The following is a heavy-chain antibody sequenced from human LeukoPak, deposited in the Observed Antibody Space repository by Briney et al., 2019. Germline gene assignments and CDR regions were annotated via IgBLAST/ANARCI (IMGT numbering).Heavy chain of an antibody. CDR1: GFTFSSYS. V-gene: IGHV3-48*01. D-gene: IGHD3-22*01. J-gene: IGHJ4*02. CDR3: ARGVYYYDSSGFYYSGGFGY. Sequence: PGGSLRLSCAASGFTFSSYSMNWVRQAPGKGLEWVSYISSGSTTIYYADSVKGRFTISRDNAKNSLYLQMNSLRAEDTAVYYCARGVYYYDSSGFYYSGGFGYWGQGTLVTVSS. CDR2: ISSGSTTI.